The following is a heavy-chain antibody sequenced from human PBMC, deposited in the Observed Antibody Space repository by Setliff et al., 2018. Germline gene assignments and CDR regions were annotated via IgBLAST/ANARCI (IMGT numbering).Heavy chain of an antibody. Sequence: PSETLSLTCAVYGGSFSGYYWSWIRQPPGKRLEWIGEIIHSGSTNYNPSLKSRVTISMDTSKNQFSLRVSSVTAADTAVYYCAARGFIAVAGTTPDYWGQGTLVTVSS. V-gene: IGHV4-34*12. D-gene: IGHD6-19*01. J-gene: IGHJ4*02. CDR1: GGSFSGYY. CDR3: AARGFIAVAGTTPDY. CDR2: IIHSGST.